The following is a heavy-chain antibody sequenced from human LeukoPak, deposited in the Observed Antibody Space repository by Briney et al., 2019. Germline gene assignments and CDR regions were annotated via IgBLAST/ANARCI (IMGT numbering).Heavy chain of an antibody. CDR2: ISGSGGST. J-gene: IGHJ4*02. CDR1: GFPFRSYA. Sequence: GGPLRLSCAASGFPFRSYAMSWAPQAPGKGLGWASAISGSGGSTTYADSVKGRSPFSRDTAKNSLYLQMNRLRAEDTAVYYFWRASYSGDYFDYWGQGTLVTVSS. V-gene: IGHV3-23*01. D-gene: IGHD1-26*01. CDR3: WRASYSGDYFDY.